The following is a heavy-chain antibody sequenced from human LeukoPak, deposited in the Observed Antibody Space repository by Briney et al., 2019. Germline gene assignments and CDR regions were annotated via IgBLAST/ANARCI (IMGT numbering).Heavy chain of an antibody. J-gene: IGHJ4*02. V-gene: IGHV3-23*01. CDR3: AKTTTGYSSGRYPGWPVDY. CDR1: GFTFSSYA. Sequence: GGSLRLSCAASGFTFSSYAMYWVRQAPGKGLEWVSGTFGSGGSTHYADSVKGRFTISRDNSKNTVYLQMNSLRAEDTAVYYCAKTTTGYSSGRYPGWPVDYWGQGTLVTVSS. D-gene: IGHD6-19*01. CDR2: TFGSGGST.